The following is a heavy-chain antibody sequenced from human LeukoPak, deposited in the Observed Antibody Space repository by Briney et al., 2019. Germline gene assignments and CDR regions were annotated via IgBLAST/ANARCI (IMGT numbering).Heavy chain of an antibody. CDR3: ARKQNHNYYDSSGYSPFDY. J-gene: IGHJ4*02. V-gene: IGHV1-2*02. CDR2: INPNSGGT. Sequence: GASVKVSCKASGYTFTGYYMHWVRQAPGQGLEWMGWINPNSGGTNYAQKFQGRVTITRNTSISTAYMELSSLRSEGTAVYYCARKQNHNYYDSSGYSPFDYWGQGTLVTVSS. D-gene: IGHD3-22*01. CDR1: GYTFTGYY.